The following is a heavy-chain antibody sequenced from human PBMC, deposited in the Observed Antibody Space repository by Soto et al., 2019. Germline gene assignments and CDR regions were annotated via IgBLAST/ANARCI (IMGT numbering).Heavy chain of an antibody. CDR2: ISAYNGNT. CDR3: ARCIAVAGYNWFDP. V-gene: IGHV1-18*01. Sequence: GASVKVSCKASGYTFTSYGISWVRQAPGQGLEWMGWISAYNGNTNYAQKLQGRVTMTTDTSTSTAYMELRSLRSDDTAVYYCARCIAVAGYNWFDPWGQGTLVTVSS. CDR1: GYTFTSYG. D-gene: IGHD6-19*01. J-gene: IGHJ5*02.